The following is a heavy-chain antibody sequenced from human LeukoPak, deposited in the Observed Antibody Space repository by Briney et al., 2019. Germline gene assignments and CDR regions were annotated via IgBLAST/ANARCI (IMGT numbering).Heavy chain of an antibody. J-gene: IGHJ4*02. CDR2: ISRTGNSI. V-gene: IGHV3-48*03. Sequence: GGSLRLSCAPSGYTLSRYQINCVRLAPGKGLEWILYISRTGNSIYYADSVKGRFTISRESAENSLYLQMNSLRAEDTAVYYCARGPYSSSWYVDYWGQGTLVTVAS. CDR3: ARGPYSSSWYVDY. CDR1: GYTLSRYQ. D-gene: IGHD6-13*01.